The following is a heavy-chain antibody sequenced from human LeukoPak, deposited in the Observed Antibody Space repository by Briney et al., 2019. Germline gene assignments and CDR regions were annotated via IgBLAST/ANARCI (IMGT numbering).Heavy chain of an antibody. V-gene: IGHV3-21*04. CDR2: ISSSSSYI. Sequence: GGSLRLSCAASGFTFSSYSMNWVRQAPGKGLEWVSSISSSSSYIYYADSVKGRFTISRDNAKNSLYLQMNSLRAEDTALYYCAKQAAAGRYYFDYWGQGTLVTVSS. J-gene: IGHJ4*02. CDR3: AKQAAAGRYYFDY. D-gene: IGHD6-13*01. CDR1: GFTFSSYS.